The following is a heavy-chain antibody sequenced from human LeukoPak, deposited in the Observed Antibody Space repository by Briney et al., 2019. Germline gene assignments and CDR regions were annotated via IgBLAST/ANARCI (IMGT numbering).Heavy chain of an antibody. CDR1: GGSIGTTNSY. CDR3: ARQRADYFYYYVDV. J-gene: IGHJ6*03. D-gene: IGHD3-9*01. Sequence: SETLSLTCTVSGGSIGTTNSYWGWLRQPPGKGLQWIGSIYYSETTYDNPSLESRVTISVETSKNQFSLKLSSVTAADTAVYYCARQRADYFYYYVDVWGKGTTVTVS. CDR2: IYYSETT. V-gene: IGHV4-39*01.